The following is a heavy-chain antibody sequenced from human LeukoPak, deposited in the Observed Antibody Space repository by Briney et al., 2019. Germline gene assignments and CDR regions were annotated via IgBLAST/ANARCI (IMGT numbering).Heavy chain of an antibody. V-gene: IGHV1-8*03. J-gene: IGHJ4*02. CDR3: ARYYYGSGSDY. CDR1: GYTFTSYD. D-gene: IGHD3-10*01. Sequence: ASVKASCKASGYTFTSYDINWVRQATGQGLEWMGWMNPNSGNTGYAQKFQGRVTITRNTSISTAYMELSSLRSEDTAVYYCARYYYGSGSDYWGQGTLVTVSS. CDR2: MNPNSGNT.